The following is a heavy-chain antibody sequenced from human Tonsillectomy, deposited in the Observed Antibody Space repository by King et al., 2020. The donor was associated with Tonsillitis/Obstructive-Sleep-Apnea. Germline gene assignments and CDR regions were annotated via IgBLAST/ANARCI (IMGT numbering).Heavy chain of an antibody. CDR3: ARELGEYDFHLH. CDR1: GFTFSSYG. J-gene: IGHJ4*02. D-gene: IGHD3-3*01. V-gene: IGHV3-33*01. Sequence: VQLVESGGGVVQPGRSLRLSCAASGFTFSSYGMHGVRQAPGKGLEWVAVIWYDGSNKYYADSVKGRFTISRDNSKNTLYLEMNSLRAEDTAVYYCARELGEYDFHLHWGQGTLVTVSS. CDR2: IWYDGSNK.